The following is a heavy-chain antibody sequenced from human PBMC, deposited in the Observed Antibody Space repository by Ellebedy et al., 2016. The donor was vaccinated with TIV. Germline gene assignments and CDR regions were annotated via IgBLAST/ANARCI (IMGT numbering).Heavy chain of an antibody. CDR2: IYPDDSDT. D-gene: IGHD5/OR15-5a*01. Sequence: GESLKISCQGSGNSFTDYWIGWARQMPGKGLEWMGIIYPDDSDTRYSPSFQGLVTMSVDKSISTAYLQWSSLKASDSAMYYCVRSLNWYDPWGQGTLVTVSP. CDR1: GNSFTDYW. J-gene: IGHJ5*02. V-gene: IGHV5-51*01. CDR3: VRSLNWYDP.